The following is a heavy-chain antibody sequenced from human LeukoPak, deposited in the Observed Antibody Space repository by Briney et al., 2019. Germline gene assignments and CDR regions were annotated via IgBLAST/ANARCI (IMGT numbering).Heavy chain of an antibody. Sequence: SETLSLTCTVSGGSINTYYWSWIRQPAGKGLEGSGRIHISGHTDYNPSLKSRGTMSIDTSQNQFSLKVTSVTAADTAVYYCARIIAAAENWFDPWGRGTLVTVSS. V-gene: IGHV4-4*07. CDR1: GGSINTYY. J-gene: IGHJ5*02. D-gene: IGHD6-13*01. CDR3: ARIIAAAENWFDP. CDR2: IHISGHT.